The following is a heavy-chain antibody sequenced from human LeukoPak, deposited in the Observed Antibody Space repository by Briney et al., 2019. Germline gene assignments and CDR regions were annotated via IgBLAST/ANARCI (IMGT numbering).Heavy chain of an antibody. J-gene: IGHJ4*02. Sequence: SGGSLRLSCAASGFTFSSYSMNWVRQAPGKGLEWVSSISSSSSYIYYADPVKGRFTISRDNAKNSLYLQMNSLRAEDTAVYYCARVRSGWFDYWGQGTLVTVSS. CDR1: GFTFSSYS. CDR2: ISSSSSYI. V-gene: IGHV3-21*01. CDR3: ARVRSGWFDY. D-gene: IGHD6-19*01.